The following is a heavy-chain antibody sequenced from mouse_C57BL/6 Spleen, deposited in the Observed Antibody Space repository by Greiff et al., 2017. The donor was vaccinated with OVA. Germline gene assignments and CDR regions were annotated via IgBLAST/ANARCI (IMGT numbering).Heavy chain of an antibody. CDR3: ARGDGSSSFAY. CDR1: GYTFTSYW. J-gene: IGHJ3*01. CDR2: IDPSDSYT. Sequence: VQLQQPGAELVMPGASVKLSCKASGYTFTSYWMHWVKQRPGPGLEWIGEIDPSDSYTNYNQKFKGKSTLTVDKSSSTAYMQLSSLTSEDSAVYYCARGDGSSSFAYWGQGTLVTVSA. V-gene: IGHV1-69*01. D-gene: IGHD1-1*01.